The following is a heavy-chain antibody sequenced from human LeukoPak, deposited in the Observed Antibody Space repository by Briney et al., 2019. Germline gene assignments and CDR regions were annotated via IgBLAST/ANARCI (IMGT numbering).Heavy chain of an antibody. J-gene: IGHJ4*02. CDR3: ARQRGYSGYDPLGY. D-gene: IGHD5-12*01. V-gene: IGHV1-2*02. CDR2: INPNSGGT. CDR1: GYTFTGYY. Sequence: ASVKVSCKASGYTFTGYYMHWVRQAPGQGLEWMGWINPNSGGTNYAQKFQGRVTMTRDTAISTAYMELSRLRSDDTAVYYCARQRGYSGYDPLGYWGQGTLVTVSS.